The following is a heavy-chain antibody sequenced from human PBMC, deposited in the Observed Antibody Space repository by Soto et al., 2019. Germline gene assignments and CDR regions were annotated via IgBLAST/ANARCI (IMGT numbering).Heavy chain of an antibody. J-gene: IGHJ3*02. D-gene: IGHD1-1*01. CDR2: IYYSGST. Sequence: QVQLQESGPGLVKPSETLSLTCTVSGGSISSYYWSWIRQPPGKGLEWIGYIYYSGSTNYNPSLKSRVTVSVDTSKNPFSLTLSSVTAADTAVYYCARHGRWHDLDIWGQGTMVTVSS. CDR1: GGSISSYY. V-gene: IGHV4-59*08. CDR3: ARHGRWHDLDI.